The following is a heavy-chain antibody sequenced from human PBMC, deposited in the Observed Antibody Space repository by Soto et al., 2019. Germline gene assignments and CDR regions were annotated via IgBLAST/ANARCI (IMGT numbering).Heavy chain of an antibody. J-gene: IGHJ1*01. Sequence: QVQLVQSGAEVKKPGSSVKVSCKASGGTFSTYPISWVRQAPGQGLEWMGGINPIFGTANYAQKPQGRVTITADESTTTAYMQLSSLRSDDTPVYYGARLRASNFEAYQHWGQGTLVTVSS. CDR2: INPIFGTA. D-gene: IGHD4-4*01. CDR1: GGTFSTYP. CDR3: ARLRASNFEAYQH. V-gene: IGHV1-69*12.